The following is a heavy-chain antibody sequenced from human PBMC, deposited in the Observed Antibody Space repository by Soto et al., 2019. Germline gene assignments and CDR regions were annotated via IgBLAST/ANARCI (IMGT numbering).Heavy chain of an antibody. CDR2: FNDRGSI. D-gene: IGHD3-9*01. V-gene: IGHV4-34*01. Sequence: QVQLQQWGAGPLRPLETLSLTCGVSGGSFSGYYWAWIRQSPGKGLEWIGEFNDRGSINYNPSLKSRVSISVDTSKNHYSLNLRSVTAAYTAVYYCAREIHDILTGPPWVWYFDSWGRGTLVTVSS. CDR3: AREIHDILTGPPWVWYFDS. CDR1: GGSFSGYY. J-gene: IGHJ2*01.